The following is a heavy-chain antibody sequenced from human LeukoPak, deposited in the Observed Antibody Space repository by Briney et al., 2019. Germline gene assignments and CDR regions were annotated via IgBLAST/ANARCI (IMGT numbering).Heavy chain of an antibody. J-gene: IGHJ4*02. D-gene: IGHD3-22*01. V-gene: IGHV3-64D*06. Sequence: GGSLRLSCSASGLTFSSYAMHWVRQAPGKGLEYVSAISSNGGSTYYADSVKGRFTISRDNSKNTLYLQMSSLRAEDTAVYYCQYYYDSSGYFLDYWGQGTLVTVSS. CDR1: GLTFSSYA. CDR2: ISSNGGST. CDR3: QYYYDSSGYFLDY.